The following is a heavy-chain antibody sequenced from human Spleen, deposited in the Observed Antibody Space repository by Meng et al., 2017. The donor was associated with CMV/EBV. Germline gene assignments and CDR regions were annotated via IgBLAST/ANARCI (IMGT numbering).Heavy chain of an antibody. CDR1: GGSFSGYY. CDR3: ARHIAAAGTGY. Sequence: QVQLQQVGPGLLKPSETLSLTCAVYGGSFSGYYWSWIRQPPGKGLEWIGEINHSGSTNYNPSLKSRVTISVDTSKNQFSLKLSSVTAADTAVYYCARHIAAAGTGYWGQGTLVTVSS. V-gene: IGHV4-34*01. J-gene: IGHJ4*02. D-gene: IGHD6-13*01. CDR2: INHSGST.